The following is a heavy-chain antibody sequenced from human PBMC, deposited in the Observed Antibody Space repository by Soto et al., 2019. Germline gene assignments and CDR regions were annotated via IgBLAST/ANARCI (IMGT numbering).Heavy chain of an antibody. CDR1: GDSVSSGAYY. CDR2: VYYSGST. J-gene: IGHJ5*02. CDR3: ARVKRSTSRLDP. D-gene: IGHD1-26*01. V-gene: IGHV4-61*08. Sequence: PSETLSLTCSVSGDSVSSGAYYWSWIRQPPGKGLEWIGYVYYSGSTSYNPSLETGVTISVDTSKNQFSLKLTSVTPADTAIYYCARVKRSTSRLDPWGQGTLVTVPQ.